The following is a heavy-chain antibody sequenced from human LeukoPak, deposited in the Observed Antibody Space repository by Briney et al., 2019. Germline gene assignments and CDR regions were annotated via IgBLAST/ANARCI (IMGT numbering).Heavy chain of an antibody. Sequence: GGSLRLSCAASGFTFSSYWMSCVRQAPGKGLEWVASIKQGGSEKYYVDSVKGRFTISRDNAENSLYLQMNSLRAEDTAVYYCARDADPSGSYLAYYYYYMDVWGKGTTVTVSS. D-gene: IGHD1-26*01. CDR3: ARDADPSGSYLAYYYYYMDV. J-gene: IGHJ6*03. CDR2: IKQGGSEK. V-gene: IGHV3-7*01. CDR1: GFTFSSYW.